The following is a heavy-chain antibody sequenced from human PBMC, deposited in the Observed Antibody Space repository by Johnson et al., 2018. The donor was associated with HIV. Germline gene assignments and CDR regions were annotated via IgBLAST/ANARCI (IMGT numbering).Heavy chain of an antibody. J-gene: IGHJ3*02. V-gene: IGHV3-66*01. CDR1: GFTVSSNY. Sequence: VQLVESGGGLVQPGGSLRLSCAASGFTVSSNYMTWVRQAPGKRLEWVSVIYSGGTTYNADSVKGRFTISRDNSKNTLYLQMNSLRVEDTALYYCAREGARNAFDIWGQGTMVTVSS. D-gene: IGHD3-16*01. CDR3: AREGARNAFDI. CDR2: IYSGGTT.